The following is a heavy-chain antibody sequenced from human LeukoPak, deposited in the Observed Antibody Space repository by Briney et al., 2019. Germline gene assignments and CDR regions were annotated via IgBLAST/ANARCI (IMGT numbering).Heavy chain of an antibody. V-gene: IGHV3-74*01. D-gene: IGHD4-11*01. Sequence: PGGSLRLSCAASGFTFSGHWMHWVRQAPGKGLEWISRIKTDGSRTDYVDSVKGRFTISRDNAKNPLYLQMTSLRVEDTAVYYCARDHSPGWFGPWGQGTLVTVPS. J-gene: IGHJ5*02. CDR1: GFTFSGHW. CDR2: IKTDGSRT. CDR3: ARDHSPGWFGP.